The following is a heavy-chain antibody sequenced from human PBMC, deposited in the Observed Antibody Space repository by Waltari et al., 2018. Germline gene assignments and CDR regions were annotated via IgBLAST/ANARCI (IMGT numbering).Heavy chain of an antibody. CDR3: ARTLQRVQFRDF. CDR2: YSKDETT. V-gene: IGHV4-61*01. D-gene: IGHD4-4*01. J-gene: IGHJ4*02. CDR1: GGSLSRGYSY. Sequence: QVQLQESGPGVVKTSEPLYLTCDVSGGSLSRGYSYWSWIRQPPGKGLEWIGGLYSKDETTDYNPSLRSRVTISKDTSKNQFSLKLTSVTAADTAVYFCARTLQRVQFRDFWGQGVLVTVSS.